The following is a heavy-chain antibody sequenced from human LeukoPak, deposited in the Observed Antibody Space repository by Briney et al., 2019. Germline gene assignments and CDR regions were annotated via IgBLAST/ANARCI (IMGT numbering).Heavy chain of an antibody. J-gene: IGHJ4*02. D-gene: IGHD3-10*01. Sequence: PSETLSLTCTVSGGSISSYYWSWIRQPPGKGLEWIGYIYYSGSTNYNPSLKSRVAMSVDTSKNQFFLKMNSVTAADTAVYFCARGVRKIFGSGSNYFDYWGQGTLVTVSS. V-gene: IGHV4-59*12. CDR1: GGSISSYY. CDR2: IYYSGST. CDR3: ARGVRKIFGSGSNYFDY.